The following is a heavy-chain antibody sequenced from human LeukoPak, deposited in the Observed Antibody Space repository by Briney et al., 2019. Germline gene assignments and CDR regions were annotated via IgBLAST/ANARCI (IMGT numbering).Heavy chain of an antibody. CDR2: INISGGRT. CDR3: VMFNGPSGFDY. Sequence: PGGSLRLSCSASGFSFSSYTLHWVRQAPGKGLEYVSTINISGGRTFYADSVKGGFTISRDNSKSMLYLQLSSLSPDDTAVYYCVMFNGPSGFDYWGQGTLVTVSS. J-gene: IGHJ4*02. V-gene: IGHV3-64D*06. CDR1: GFSFSSYT. D-gene: IGHD3-10*01.